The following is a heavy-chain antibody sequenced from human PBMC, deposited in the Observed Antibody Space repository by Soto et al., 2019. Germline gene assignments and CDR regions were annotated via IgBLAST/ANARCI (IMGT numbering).Heavy chain of an antibody. V-gene: IGHV4-59*01. CDR1: GGSISSYC. J-gene: IGHJ6*02. CDR2: IYYTGRT. CDR3: ARGGYGDTKYYGMDV. D-gene: IGHD4-17*01. Sequence: ASETRSRTWTVSGGSISSYCCNGMRQAPGKGLEWIGYIYYTGRTNYNPSLKSRVIMSVDTSKNQFSLKLTSVTAADTAVFYCARGGYGDTKYYGMDVWGQGTTVTVSS.